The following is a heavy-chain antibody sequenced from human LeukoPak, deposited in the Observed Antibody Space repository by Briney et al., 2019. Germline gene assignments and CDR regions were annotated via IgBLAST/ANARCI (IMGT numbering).Heavy chain of an antibody. J-gene: IGHJ4*02. V-gene: IGHV4-34*01. D-gene: IGHD3-3*01. CDR3: ARVPYYDFWSGYSSESAYFDY. Sequence: SETLSLTCAVYGGSFSGYYWSWIRQPPGKGLECIGEINHSGSTNYNPSLKSRVTISVDTSKNQFSLKLSSVTAADTAVYYCARVPYYDFWSGYSSESAYFDYWGQGTLVTVSS. CDR1: GGSFSGYY. CDR2: INHSGST.